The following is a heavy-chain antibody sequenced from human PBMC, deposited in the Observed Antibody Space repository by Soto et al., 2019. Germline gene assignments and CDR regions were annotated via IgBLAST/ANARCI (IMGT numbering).Heavy chain of an antibody. CDR3: ARHEFQYQLLYVHDLHY. D-gene: IGHD2-2*02. CDR1: GGSISSSSYY. Sequence: SETLSLTCTVSGGSISSSSYYWGWIRQPPGKGLEWIGSIYYSGSTYYNPSLKSRVTISVDTSKNQFSLKLSSVTAADTAVYYCARHEFQYQLLYVHDLHYWGQATLVTGS. J-gene: IGHJ4*02. V-gene: IGHV4-39*01. CDR2: IYYSGST.